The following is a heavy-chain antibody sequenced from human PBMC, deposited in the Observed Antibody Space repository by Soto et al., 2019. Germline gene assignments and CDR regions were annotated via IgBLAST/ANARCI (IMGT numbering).Heavy chain of an antibody. J-gene: IGHJ5*02. Sequence: PSETLSLTCTVSGGSISSGGYYWSWIRQHPGKGLEWIGYIYYSGSIYYNPSLKSRVTISVDTSKNQFSLKLSSVTAADTAVYYCARSRADTFPRVSWWFDPWGQGTLVTVS. CDR1: GGSISSGGYY. V-gene: IGHV4-31*03. D-gene: IGHD2-2*02. CDR3: ARSRADTFPRVSWWFDP. CDR2: IYYSGSI.